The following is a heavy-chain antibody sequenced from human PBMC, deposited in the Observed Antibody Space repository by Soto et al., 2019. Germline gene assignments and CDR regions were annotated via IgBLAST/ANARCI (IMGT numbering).Heavy chain of an antibody. CDR3: ASIVGATGVDY. Sequence: XETLSLTCTVSGGSVRSGSYYGSWIRQPPGKGLEWIGYIYYSGSTNYNPSLKSRVTISVDTSKNQFSLKLSSVTAADTAVYYCASIVGATGVDYWGQGTLVTVSS. CDR2: IYYSGST. CDR1: GGSVRSGSYY. V-gene: IGHV4-61*01. D-gene: IGHD1-26*01. J-gene: IGHJ4*02.